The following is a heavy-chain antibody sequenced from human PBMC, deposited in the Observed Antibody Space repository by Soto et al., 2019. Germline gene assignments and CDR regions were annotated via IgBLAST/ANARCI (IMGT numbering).Heavy chain of an antibody. D-gene: IGHD2-2*01. CDR2: ISYDGSNK. J-gene: IGHJ4*02. Sequence: GGSLRLSCAASGFTFSSYAMHLVRQAPGTGLEWVAVISYDGSNKYYADSVKGRFTISRDNSKNTLYLQMNSLRAEGTAVYYCARDRLGYCSSTSCTRVYFDYWGQGTLVTVSS. CDR3: ARDRLGYCSSTSCTRVYFDY. CDR1: GFTFSSYA. V-gene: IGHV3-30-3*01.